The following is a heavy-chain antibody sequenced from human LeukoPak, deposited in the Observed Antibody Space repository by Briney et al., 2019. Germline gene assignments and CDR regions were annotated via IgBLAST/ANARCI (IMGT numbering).Heavy chain of an antibody. Sequence: PSETLSHTCTVSGGSISYYYWSWIRQPAGKGLEWIGRLCTSGSTNYNPSLKSRVTMSVDTSKNQFSLKLSSVTAADTAVYYCARAGYYAHGPNWYFDLWGRGTLVTVSS. CDR2: LCTSGST. CDR1: GGSISYYY. D-gene: IGHD2/OR15-2a*01. CDR3: ARAGYYAHGPNWYFDL. V-gene: IGHV4-4*07. J-gene: IGHJ2*01.